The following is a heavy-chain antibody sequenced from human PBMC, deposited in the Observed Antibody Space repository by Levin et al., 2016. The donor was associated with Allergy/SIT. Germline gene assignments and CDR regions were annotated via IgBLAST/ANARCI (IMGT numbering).Heavy chain of an antibody. J-gene: IGHJ6*02. D-gene: IGHD1-26*01. Sequence: WIRQPPGKGLEWIGEIYHSGSTNYNPSLKSRVTISVDKSKNQFSLKLSSVTAADTAVYYCARDLVVIVGATRRPRGYYYGMDVWGQGTTVTVSS. V-gene: IGHV4-4*02. CDR2: IYHSGST. CDR3: ARDLVVIVGATRRPRGYYYGMDV.